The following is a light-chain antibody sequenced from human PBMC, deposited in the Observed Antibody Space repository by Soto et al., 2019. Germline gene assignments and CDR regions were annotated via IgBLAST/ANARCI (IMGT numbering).Light chain of an antibody. CDR3: SSYTTSNSVV. Sequence: QSVLTQPASVSGSPGQSITSSCTGTSRDVGNYNYVSWYQLHPGKAPKLMIYDVSSRPSGVSDRFSGSKFGNTASLAVSGLQAEDEADYYCSSYTTSNSVVFGGGTKLTVL. V-gene: IGLV2-14*01. CDR1: SRDVGNYNY. J-gene: IGLJ3*02. CDR2: DVS.